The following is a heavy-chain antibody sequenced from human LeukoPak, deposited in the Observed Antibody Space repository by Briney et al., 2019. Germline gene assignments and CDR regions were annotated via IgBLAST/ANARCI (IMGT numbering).Heavy chain of an antibody. D-gene: IGHD1-26*01. J-gene: IGHJ6*04. Sequence: SETLSLTCTVSGASISTYYWSWFRQPAGTGLEWIGRIHASGSTYYNPSLKSRVSMSIDLSRNQFSLSLNSVTAADTAVFYCARDIGSRIWGKGTTVIVSS. CDR2: IHASGST. CDR3: ARDIGSRI. CDR1: GASISTYY. V-gene: IGHV4-4*07.